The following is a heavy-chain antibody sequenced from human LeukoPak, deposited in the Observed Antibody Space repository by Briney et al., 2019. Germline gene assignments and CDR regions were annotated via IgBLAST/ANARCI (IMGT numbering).Heavy chain of an antibody. D-gene: IGHD5-24*01. CDR3: ARGWPSDY. J-gene: IGHJ4*02. CDR1: GFTFSSYW. Sequence: GGSLRFSCAVSGFTFSSYWMSWVRQAPGKGLEWVANIKQDGSEKYYVDSVKGRFTISRDNAKNSLYLQMNSLGAEDTAVYYCARGWPSDYWGQGTLVTVSS. CDR2: IKQDGSEK. V-gene: IGHV3-7*01.